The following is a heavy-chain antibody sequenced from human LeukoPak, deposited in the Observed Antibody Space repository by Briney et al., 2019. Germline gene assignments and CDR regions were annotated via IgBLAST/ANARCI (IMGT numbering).Heavy chain of an antibody. J-gene: IGHJ4*02. D-gene: IGHD1-26*01. CDR1: GYTFTSYG. CDR3: ARDPWVQWDRYLDY. V-gene: IGHV1-18*01. Sequence: ASVKVSCKASGYTFTSYGISWVRQAPGQGLEWMGWISAYNGNTNYAQKLQGRVTMTTDTSTSTAYMELRSLRPDDTAVYYCARDPWVQWDRYLDYWGQGTLVTVSS. CDR2: ISAYNGNT.